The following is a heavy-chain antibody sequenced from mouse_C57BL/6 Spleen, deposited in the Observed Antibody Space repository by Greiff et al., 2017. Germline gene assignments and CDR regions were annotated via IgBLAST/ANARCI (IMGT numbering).Heavy chain of an antibody. D-gene: IGHD1-1*01. J-gene: IGHJ2*01. CDR1: GYTFTSYW. CDR2: IDPSDSYT. V-gene: IGHV1-59*01. Sequence: VQLQQPGAELVRPGTSVTLSCKASGYTFTSYWMHWVKQRPGQGLEWIGVIDPSDSYTNYNQKFKGQATLTVDTSSSTAYMQLSSLTSEDSAVYYCASYYYGSSFDYWGQGTTLTVSS. CDR3: ASYYYGSSFDY.